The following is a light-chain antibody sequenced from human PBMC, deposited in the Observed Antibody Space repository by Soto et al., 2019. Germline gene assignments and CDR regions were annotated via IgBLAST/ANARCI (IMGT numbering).Light chain of an antibody. CDR1: QSVSSN. CDR2: GAS. CDR3: QQYGSSPLT. J-gene: IGKJ3*01. Sequence: EIVMPQFASTLAVSPGGRPTLTCRARQSVSSNLAWYQQNNGQAPRLIIFGASKRATGIPDRFSGSGYGTDFNLTISRLETEDLAVYYCQQYGSSPLTFGPGTKVDI. V-gene: IGKV3-20*01.